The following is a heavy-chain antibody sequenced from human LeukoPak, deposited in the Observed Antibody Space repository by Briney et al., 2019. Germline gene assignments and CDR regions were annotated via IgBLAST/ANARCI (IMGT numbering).Heavy chain of an antibody. CDR3: AKDVAGTLYYFDY. V-gene: IGHV3-23*01. CDR1: GFTFSSSA. D-gene: IGHD6-19*01. CDR2: ITSGGNT. Sequence: GGSLRLSCAASGFTFSSSAMSWVRQAPGKGLEWVSGITSGGNTYYADSVKGRFTISRDNSKNTLYLQMNNLRAEDTAVYYCAKDVAGTLYYFDYWGQGTLVTVSP. J-gene: IGHJ4*02.